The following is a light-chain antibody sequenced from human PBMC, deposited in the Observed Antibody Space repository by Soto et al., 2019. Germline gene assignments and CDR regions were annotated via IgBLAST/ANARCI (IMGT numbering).Light chain of an antibody. CDR2: EVS. CDR1: SSDVGGYNS. V-gene: IGLV2-8*01. CDR3: SSYAASSNYV. J-gene: IGLJ1*01. Sequence: QSALTQPASVSGSPGQSITISCTGTSSDVGGYNSVSWYQQHPGKAPKLMIYEVSKRPSGVPDRFSGSKSGNTASLTVSGLQAEDEADYYCSSYAASSNYVFGTGIKLTVL.